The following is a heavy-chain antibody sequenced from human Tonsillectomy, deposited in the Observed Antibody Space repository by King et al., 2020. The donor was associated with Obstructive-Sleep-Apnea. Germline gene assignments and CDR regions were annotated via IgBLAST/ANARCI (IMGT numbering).Heavy chain of an antibody. CDR2: IYIWGST. D-gene: IGHD3/OR15-3a*01. CDR3: ARAPFIWTDYEQSWYFDL. Sequence: VQLVESGGGLVQPGGSLRLSCAASGFTVSSNYLSLVRQAPGRGLEWVSDIYIWGSTYYADSVKCRFTISRDISNNTLCLLMNSLRAEDTAAYYCARAPFIWTDYEQSWYFDLWGRGTLVTVSS. V-gene: IGHV3-66*01. CDR1: GFTVSSNY. J-gene: IGHJ2*01.